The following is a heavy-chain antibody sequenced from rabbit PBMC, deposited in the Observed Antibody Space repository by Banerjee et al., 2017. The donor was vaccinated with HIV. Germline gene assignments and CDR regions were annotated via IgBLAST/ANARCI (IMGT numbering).Heavy chain of an antibody. V-gene: IGHV1S43*01. D-gene: IGHD2-1*01. CDR2: IYSSNGDK. CDR3: ARIITIPYYFNL. J-gene: IGHJ4*01. CDR1: GFSFSSSYW. Sequence: QSLEESGGDLVKPGASLTLTCTASGFSFSSSYWICWVRQAPGKGLELIACIYSSNGDKWYASWVNGRFTISRSTSLNTVTLQMTSLTAADTATYFCARIITIPYYFNLWGQGSLVTVS.